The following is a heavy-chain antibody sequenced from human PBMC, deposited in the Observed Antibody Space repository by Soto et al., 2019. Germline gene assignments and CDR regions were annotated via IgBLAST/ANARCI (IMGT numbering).Heavy chain of an antibody. J-gene: IGHJ4*02. CDR2: IYYSGST. CDR3: GGGGSGSYLARHFDY. CDR1: VGSISSGGYY. D-gene: IGHD3-10*01. Sequence: PSETLSLTCTVSVGSISSGGYYWSWIRQHPGKGLEWIGYIYYSGSTYYNPSLKSRVTISVDTSKNQFSLKLSSVTAADTAVYNGGGGGSGSYLARHFDYWGQETLVTVS. V-gene: IGHV4-31*03.